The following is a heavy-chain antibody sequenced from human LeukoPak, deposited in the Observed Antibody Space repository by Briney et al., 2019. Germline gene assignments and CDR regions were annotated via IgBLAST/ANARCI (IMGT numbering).Heavy chain of an antibody. Sequence: GASVKVSCKASGYTFTSYYMHWVRQAPGQGLEWMGIINPSGGTTSYAQKFQGRVTMTRDTPTSTVYMELSSLRSEDTAVYYCARDPSVSGYSFGYFDYWGQGTLVTVSS. CDR3: ARDPSVSGYSFGYFDY. CDR1: GYTFTSYY. J-gene: IGHJ4*02. D-gene: IGHD5-18*01. V-gene: IGHV1-46*01. CDR2: INPSGGTT.